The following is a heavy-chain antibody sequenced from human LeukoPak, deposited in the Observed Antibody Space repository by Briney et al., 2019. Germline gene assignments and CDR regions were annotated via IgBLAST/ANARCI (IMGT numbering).Heavy chain of an antibody. J-gene: IGHJ4*02. CDR2: ISAYNGNT. V-gene: IGHV1-18*04. Sequence: VASVKVSCKASGYTFTGYYMHWVRQAPGQGLEWMGWISAYNGNTNYAQKLQGRVTMTTDTSTSTAYMELRSLRSDDTAVYYCARVSTYYDFWSGYQNPSYYFDYWGQGTLVTVSS. CDR3: ARVSTYYDFWSGYQNPSYYFDY. CDR1: GYTFTGYY. D-gene: IGHD3-3*01.